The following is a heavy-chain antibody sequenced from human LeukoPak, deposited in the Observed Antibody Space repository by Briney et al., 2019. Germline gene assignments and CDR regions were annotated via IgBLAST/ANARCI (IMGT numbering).Heavy chain of an antibody. J-gene: IGHJ4*02. Sequence: ASVKVSCKASGNTFTSYYMHWVRQAPGQGLEWMGIINPSGGSTNYAQKFQGRVTMTRDTSTSTVYMELRSLRSDDTAVYYCARETPRGYYGSGTFDYWGQGTLVPVSS. D-gene: IGHD3-10*01. CDR2: INPSGGST. CDR1: GNTFTSYY. V-gene: IGHV1-46*01. CDR3: ARETPRGYYGSGTFDY.